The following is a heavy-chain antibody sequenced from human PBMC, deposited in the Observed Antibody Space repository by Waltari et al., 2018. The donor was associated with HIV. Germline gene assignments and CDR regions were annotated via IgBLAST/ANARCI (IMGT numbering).Heavy chain of an antibody. Sequence: EGQVQESGGGFIQPGGSLRLSCAASGFSFSRHTMTWVRQVPGKGLEWISYITRGSEVIYYADSVKGRFTIARDNAASSLYLQMNSLRGEDTAVYYCARAVSGAYRTSWFDPWGQGTLVTVSS. D-gene: IGHD2-15*01. CDR3: ARAVSGAYRTSWFDP. CDR2: ITRGSEVI. V-gene: IGHV3-48*01. CDR1: GFSFSRHT. J-gene: IGHJ5*02.